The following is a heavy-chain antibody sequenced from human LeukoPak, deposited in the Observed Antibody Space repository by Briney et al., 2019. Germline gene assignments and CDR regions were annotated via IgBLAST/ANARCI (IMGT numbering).Heavy chain of an antibody. J-gene: IGHJ6*03. CDR2: IYPGDSDT. CDR1: GYSFTSYW. V-gene: IGHV5-51*01. CDR3: ARLHGPTRYCYYYYMDV. D-gene: IGHD2-15*01. Sequence: GESLKISCKGSGYSFTSYWIGWVRQMPGKGLEWMGIIYPGDSDTRYSPSFQGQVTISADKSISTAYLQWSSLKASDTAMYHCARLHGPTRYCYYYYMDVWGKGTTVTVSS.